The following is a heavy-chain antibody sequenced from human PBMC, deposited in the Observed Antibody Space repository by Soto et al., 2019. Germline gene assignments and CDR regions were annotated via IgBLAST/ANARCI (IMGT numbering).Heavy chain of an antibody. J-gene: IGHJ4*02. V-gene: IGHV1-2*04. CDR3: ARDLAPPGATGFGY. D-gene: IGHD1-1*01. CDR1: GYALTCYY. Sequence: ASVKVSSKASGYALTCYYMRWVRQAPGQGLEWMGWINPNSGGTNYAQKFQGWVTMTRDTSISTAYMELSRLRSDDTAVYYSARDLAPPGATGFGYWGQGTLVTVPS. CDR2: INPNSGGT.